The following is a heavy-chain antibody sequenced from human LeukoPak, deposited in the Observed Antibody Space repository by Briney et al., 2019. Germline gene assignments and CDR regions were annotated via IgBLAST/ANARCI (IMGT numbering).Heavy chain of an antibody. V-gene: IGHV3-48*01. Sequence: PGGSLRLSCAASGFTFISHGMIWVRQAPGKGLEWVSYISPGGNAIYYGDSVKGRFTISRDNSKNTLYLQMNSLRAEDTAVYYCAKAKGSWFDPWGQGTLVTVSS. J-gene: IGHJ5*02. CDR3: AKAKGSWFDP. CDR1: GFTFISHG. CDR2: ISPGGNAI. D-gene: IGHD1-26*01.